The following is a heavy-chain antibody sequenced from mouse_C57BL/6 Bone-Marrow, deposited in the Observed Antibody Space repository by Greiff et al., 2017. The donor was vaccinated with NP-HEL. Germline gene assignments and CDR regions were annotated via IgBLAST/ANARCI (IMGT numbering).Heavy chain of an antibody. J-gene: IGHJ4*01. CDR2: INPNNGGT. CDR3: ARSLLDDDYAMDY. Sequence: EVQLQQSGPELVKPGASVKMSCKASGYTFTDYNMHWVKQSHGKSLEWIGYINPNNGGTSYNQKFKGKATLTVNKSSSTAYMELRSLTSEDSAVYYCARSLLDDDYAMDYWGQGTSVTVSS. D-gene: IGHD2-10*01. V-gene: IGHV1-22*01. CDR1: GYTFTDYN.